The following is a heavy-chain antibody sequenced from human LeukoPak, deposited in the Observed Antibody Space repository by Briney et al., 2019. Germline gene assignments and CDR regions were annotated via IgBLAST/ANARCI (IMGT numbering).Heavy chain of an antibody. Sequence: SETLSLTCTVSGGSISSGSYYWTWIRQPAGKGLEWIGRMYTSGSTNYNPSLKSRVTISVDTSKNQFSLKLSSVTAADTAVYYCARHPPKYSYGYASWSSGPGDYWGQGTLVTVSS. V-gene: IGHV4-61*02. D-gene: IGHD5-18*01. CDR3: ARHPPKYSYGYASWSSGPGDY. CDR1: GGSISSGSYY. CDR2: MYTSGST. J-gene: IGHJ4*02.